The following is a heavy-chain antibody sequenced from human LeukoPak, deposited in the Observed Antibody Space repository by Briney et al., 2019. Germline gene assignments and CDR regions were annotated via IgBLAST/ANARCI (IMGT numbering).Heavy chain of an antibody. CDR1: GFTVSSNY. CDR3: AKDGDSSSYYYYYMDV. J-gene: IGHJ6*03. CDR2: ISYDGSNK. D-gene: IGHD6-6*01. V-gene: IGHV3-30*18. Sequence: GGSLRLSCAASGFTVSSNYMSWVRQAPGKGLEWVAVISYDGSNKYYADSVKGRFTISRDNSKNTLYLQMNSLRAEDTAVYYCAKDGDSSSYYYYYMDVWGKGTTVTVSS.